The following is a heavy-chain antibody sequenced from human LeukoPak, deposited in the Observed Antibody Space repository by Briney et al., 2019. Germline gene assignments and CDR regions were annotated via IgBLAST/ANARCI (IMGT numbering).Heavy chain of an antibody. CDR1: GFTFSDYS. Sequence: GGSLRLSCAASGFTFSDYSMNWVRQAPGKGLEWVSSIRGSGPYIYYADSLKGRFTISRDNAKKSLYLQMNSLRAEDTAVYYCARETRAHVVVVPAAIDYWGQGTLVTVSS. D-gene: IGHD2-2*01. CDR2: IRGSGPYI. V-gene: IGHV3-21*01. CDR3: ARETRAHVVVVPAAIDY. J-gene: IGHJ4*02.